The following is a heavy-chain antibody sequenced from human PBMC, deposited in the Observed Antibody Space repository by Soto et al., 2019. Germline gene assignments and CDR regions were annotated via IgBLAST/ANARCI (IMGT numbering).Heavy chain of an antibody. D-gene: IGHD3-16*02. Sequence: QVHLVQSGAEVKKPGASVKVSCKASGYTFASFGFSWVRQAPGQGLEWMGWISAYNGNTNYAQKFQGRVTMTTDTSTSTTYMELRSLRSDDTAMYFCARGTGYHTHWGQGTLVSVSS. V-gene: IGHV1-18*01. CDR1: GYTFASFG. CDR2: ISAYNGNT. CDR3: ARGTGYHTH. J-gene: IGHJ4*02.